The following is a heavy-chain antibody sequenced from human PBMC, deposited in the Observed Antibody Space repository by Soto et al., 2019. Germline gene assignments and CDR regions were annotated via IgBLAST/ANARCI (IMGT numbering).Heavy chain of an antibody. CDR2: IIPIFCTA. CDR1: GGTFSSYA. J-gene: IGHJ5*02. CDR3: ARDFASSSSDP. V-gene: IGHV1-69*01. Sequence: QVQLVQSGAEVKKPGSSVNVSCKASGGTFSSYAITWVPQAPGQELEWMGGIIPIFCTANYAQKFQGRVTITADESLTTAYMELSSLRSEDTAVYYCARDFASSSSDPWGQGTLVTVSS.